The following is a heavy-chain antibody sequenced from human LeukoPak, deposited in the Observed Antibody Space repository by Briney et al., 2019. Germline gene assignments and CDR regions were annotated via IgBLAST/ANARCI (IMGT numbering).Heavy chain of an antibody. V-gene: IGHV1-18*01. CDR2: ISAYNGNT. D-gene: IGHD3-3*01. CDR1: GYTFTSYG. J-gene: IGHJ4*02. CDR3: AREDDFWSGYYGLDY. Sequence: ASVKVSCKASGYTFTSYGMSWVRQAPGQGLEWMGWISAYNGNTNYAQKLQGRVTMTTDTSTSTAYMELRSLRSDDTAVYYCAREDDFWSGYYGLDYWGQGTLVTVSS.